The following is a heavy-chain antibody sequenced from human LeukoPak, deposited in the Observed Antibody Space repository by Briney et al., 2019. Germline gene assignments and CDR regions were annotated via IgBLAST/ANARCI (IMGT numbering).Heavy chain of an antibody. Sequence: GGSLRLSCAASGFTFSSYGMSWVRQAPGKGLEWVSAISGSGGSTYYADSVKGRFTISRDNAKNTLYLQMNSLRAEDTAVYYCARASRRFDDAFDIWGQGTMVTVSS. D-gene: IGHD3-3*01. CDR3: ARASRRFDDAFDI. J-gene: IGHJ3*02. CDR1: GFTFSSYG. CDR2: ISGSGGST. V-gene: IGHV3-23*01.